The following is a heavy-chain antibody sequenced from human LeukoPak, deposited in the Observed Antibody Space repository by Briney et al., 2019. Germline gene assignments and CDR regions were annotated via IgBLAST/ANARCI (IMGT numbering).Heavy chain of an antibody. CDR1: GFTFSSYA. Sequence: GGSLRLSCAASGFTFSSYAMSWVRQAPGKGLEWVSAISGSGGSTYYADSVKGRFTISRDNSKNTLYLQMNSLRAEDTAVYYCARPRITMIRGASGYFDYWGQGTLVTVSS. CDR2: ISGSGGST. V-gene: IGHV3-23*01. D-gene: IGHD3-10*01. J-gene: IGHJ4*02. CDR3: ARPRITMIRGASGYFDY.